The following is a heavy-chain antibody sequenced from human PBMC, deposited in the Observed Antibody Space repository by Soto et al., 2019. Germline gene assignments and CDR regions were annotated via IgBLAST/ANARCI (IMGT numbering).Heavy chain of an antibody. Sequence: QVQLVQSGAEVKKPGASVKVSCKASGYTFTTYGLSWVRQAPGQGLEWMGWISAYYGNTNYAQTFQGRVTMTTDTSTSTAYTELRSLRSDDTAVYYCVREQEYSGSVSLAYWGQGSLVTVSS. D-gene: IGHD5-12*01. CDR1: GYTFTTYG. CDR2: ISAYYGNT. V-gene: IGHV1-18*01. CDR3: VREQEYSGSVSLAY. J-gene: IGHJ4*02.